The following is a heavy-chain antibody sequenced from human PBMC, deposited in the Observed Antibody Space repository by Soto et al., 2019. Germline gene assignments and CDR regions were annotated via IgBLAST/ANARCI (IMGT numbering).Heavy chain of an antibody. V-gene: IGHV4-59*08. Sequence: SETLSLTCTVSGFSISSYYWSWIRQPPGKGLEWIGYIYYSGSTSYNPSLKSRVTISVDTSKNQFSLKLSSVTAADTAVYYCARLHYDFWSGYFDYWGQGTLVTVSS. CDR2: IYYSGST. D-gene: IGHD3-3*01. CDR3: ARLHYDFWSGYFDY. CDR1: GFSISSYY. J-gene: IGHJ4*02.